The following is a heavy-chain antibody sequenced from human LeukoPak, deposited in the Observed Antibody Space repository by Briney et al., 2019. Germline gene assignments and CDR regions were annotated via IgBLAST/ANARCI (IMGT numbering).Heavy chain of an antibody. J-gene: IGHJ4*02. Sequence: GASVKVSCKASGGTFSSYAISWVRQAPGQGLEWMGRIIPIFGTVNYAQKFQGRVTITTDESTSTAYMELSSLRSEDTAVYYCAIHDYGDPLGVRPFDYWGQGTLVTVSS. D-gene: IGHD4-17*01. CDR2: IIPIFGTV. CDR1: GGTFSSYA. V-gene: IGHV1-69*05. CDR3: AIHDYGDPLGVRPFDY.